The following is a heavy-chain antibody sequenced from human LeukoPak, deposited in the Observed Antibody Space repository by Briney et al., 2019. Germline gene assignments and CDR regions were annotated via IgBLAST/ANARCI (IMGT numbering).Heavy chain of an antibody. CDR1: GGSISSSSYY. Sequence: PSETLSLTCTVSGGSISSSSYYWGWIRQPPGKGLEWIGSIYYSGSTYYNPSLKSRVTISVDTSKNQFSPKLSSVTAADTAVYYCATDCSGGSCYTYYYYGMDVWGQGTTVTVSS. V-gene: IGHV4-39*01. CDR3: ATDCSGGSCYTYYYYGMDV. J-gene: IGHJ6*02. D-gene: IGHD2-15*01. CDR2: IYYSGST.